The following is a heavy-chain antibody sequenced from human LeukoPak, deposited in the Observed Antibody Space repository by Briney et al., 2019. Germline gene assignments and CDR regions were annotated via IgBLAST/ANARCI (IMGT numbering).Heavy chain of an antibody. CDR2: INPSGGTT. CDR3: AREPFYYDSSGYSGLR. V-gene: IGHV1-46*01. Sequence: ASVKVSCKASGYTFTSYYMHWVRQAPGQGLEWMGMINPSGGTTSYAQKFQGRVTMTSDTTTSTVYMELSSLRSEDTAVYYCAREPFYYDSSGYSGLRWGQGTLVTVSS. CDR1: GYTFTSYY. J-gene: IGHJ1*01. D-gene: IGHD3-22*01.